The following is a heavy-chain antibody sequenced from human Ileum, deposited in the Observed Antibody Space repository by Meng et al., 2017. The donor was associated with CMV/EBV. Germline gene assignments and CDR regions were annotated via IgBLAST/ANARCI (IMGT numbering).Heavy chain of an antibody. J-gene: IGHJ5*02. D-gene: IGHD6-6*01. Sequence: ASGYTFTVYYSYWVRQAPGQRLECMGWINPDSGGTHYAPKFQGRVTMTRGTSISTAYMELSSLTSDDTAVYYCAREAWFGSSLLFDPWGQGTLVTVSS. CDR3: AREAWFGSSLLFDP. V-gene: IGHV1-2*02. CDR2: INPDSGGT. CDR1: GYTFTVYY.